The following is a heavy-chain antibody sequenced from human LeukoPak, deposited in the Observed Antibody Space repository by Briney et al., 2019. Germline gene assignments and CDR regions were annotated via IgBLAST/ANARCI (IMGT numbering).Heavy chain of an antibody. V-gene: IGHV3-21*01. CDR2: ISSRSNYI. Sequence: GGSLRLSCAASGFTFSSYTMNWVRQAPGEGLEWVSSISSRSNYIHYADSLKGRFTISRDNANNSLYLQMNSLRAEDTAVYYCARVGTRADWGQGTLVTVSS. D-gene: IGHD1-1*01. CDR3: ARVGTRAD. CDR1: GFTFSSYT. J-gene: IGHJ4*02.